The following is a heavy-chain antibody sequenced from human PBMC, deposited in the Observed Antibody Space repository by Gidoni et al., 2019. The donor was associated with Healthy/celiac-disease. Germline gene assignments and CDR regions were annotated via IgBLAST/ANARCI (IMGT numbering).Heavy chain of an antibody. CDR2: ISGSGGST. D-gene: IGHD3-10*01. Sequence: EVQLLESGGGLVQPGGSLRLSCAASGFTFSSYAMSWVRQAPGKGLGWVSAISGSGGSTYYADSVKGRFTISRDNSKNTLYLQMNSLRAEDTAVYYCAKDDGYYYGSGSYSQNNWFDPWGQGTLVTVSS. CDR1: GFTFSSYA. CDR3: AKDDGYYYGSGSYSQNNWFDP. J-gene: IGHJ5*02. V-gene: IGHV3-23*01.